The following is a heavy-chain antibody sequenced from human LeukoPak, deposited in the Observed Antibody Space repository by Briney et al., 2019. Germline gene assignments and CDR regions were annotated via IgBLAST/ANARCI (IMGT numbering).Heavy chain of an antibody. D-gene: IGHD5-12*01. CDR2: IYYSGST. J-gene: IGHJ4*02. V-gene: IGHV4-59*12. CDR3: ARDPLPTTLDY. CDR1: GGSISSYY. Sequence: SETLSLTCTVSGGSISSYYWSWIRQPPGKGLEWIGYIYYSGSTNYNPSLKSRVTISVDTSKNQFSLKLSSVTAADTAVYYCARDPLPTTLDYWGQGTLVTVSS.